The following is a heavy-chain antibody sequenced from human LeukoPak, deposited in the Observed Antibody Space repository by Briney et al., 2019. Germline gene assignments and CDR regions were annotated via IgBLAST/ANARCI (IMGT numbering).Heavy chain of an antibody. CDR1: GGSISSSSYY. CDR2: IYYSGST. D-gene: IGHD2-2*01. J-gene: IGHJ5*02. Sequence: SQTLSLTCTVSGGSISSSSYYWGWIRQPPGKGLEWIGSIYYSGSTYYDPSLKSRVTISVDTSKNQFSLKLSSVTAADTAVYYCATYIVVVPAAIGDNWFDPWGQGTLVTVSS. V-gene: IGHV4-39*01. CDR3: ATYIVVVPAAIGDNWFDP.